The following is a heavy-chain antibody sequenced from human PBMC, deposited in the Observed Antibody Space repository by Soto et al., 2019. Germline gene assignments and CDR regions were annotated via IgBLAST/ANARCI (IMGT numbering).Heavy chain of an antibody. J-gene: IGHJ5*02. V-gene: IGHV5-10-1*01. CDR3: ARQGAGTTSWFDP. CDR1: GYSFTSYW. D-gene: IGHD1-7*01. CDR2: IDPSDSYT. Sequence: GESLKISCKGSGYSFTSYWISSVRQMPGKGLEWVGGIDPSDSYTNYSPSFQGDVTISADKSIRTAYLQWSSLKASDTGMYYCARQGAGTTSWFDPWGRGRLVTVSS.